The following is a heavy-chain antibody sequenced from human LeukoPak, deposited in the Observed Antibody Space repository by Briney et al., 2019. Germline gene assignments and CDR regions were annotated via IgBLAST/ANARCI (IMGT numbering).Heavy chain of an antibody. V-gene: IGHV4-59*01. J-gene: IGHJ4*02. Sequence: SETLSLTCTVSGGSISSYYWSWIRQPPGKGLEWIGYIYYSGSTNYNPSLKSRVTISVDTSKNQFSLKLSSVTAADTAVYYCAREGSGSYPPYYFDYWGQGTLVTVSS. CDR3: AREGSGSYPPYYFDY. CDR1: GGSISSYY. CDR2: IYYSGST. D-gene: IGHD3-10*01.